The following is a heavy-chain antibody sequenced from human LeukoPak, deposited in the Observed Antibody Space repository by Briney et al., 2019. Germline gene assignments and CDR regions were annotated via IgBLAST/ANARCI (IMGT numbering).Heavy chain of an antibody. V-gene: IGHV3-74*01. J-gene: IGHJ4*02. CDR3: ARDPGYSSILDY. Sequence: GGSLRLSCAASGFTFGSYWMHWVRQAPGKGLVWVSRINSDGSSTSYADSVKGRFTISRDNAKNTLYLQMNSLRAEDTAVYYCARDPGYSSILDYWGQGTLVTVSS. CDR1: GFTFGSYW. CDR2: INSDGSST. D-gene: IGHD6-13*01.